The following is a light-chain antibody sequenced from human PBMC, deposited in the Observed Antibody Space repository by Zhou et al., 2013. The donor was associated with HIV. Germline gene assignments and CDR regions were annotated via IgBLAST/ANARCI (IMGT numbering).Light chain of an antibody. Sequence: DIQMTQSPSSLSASVGDRVTITCRASQGISNWLAWYQQKSGKAPNLLIYKASTLESGVPSRFSGSGSGTEFSLTIASLQPDDFATYYCQQYNTHSQTFGQGTKVEI. V-gene: IGKV1-5*03. CDR2: KAS. CDR1: QGISNW. J-gene: IGKJ1*01. CDR3: QQYNTHSQT.